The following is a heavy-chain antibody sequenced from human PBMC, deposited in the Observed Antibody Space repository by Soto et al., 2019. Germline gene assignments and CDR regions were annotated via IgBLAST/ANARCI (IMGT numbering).Heavy chain of an antibody. CDR3: ARDRDYDFWSGSKAPQYFQH. J-gene: IGHJ1*01. V-gene: IGHV3-7*01. D-gene: IGHD3-3*01. CDR1: GFTFSSYW. Sequence: EVQLVESGGGLVQPGGSLRLSCAASGFTFSSYWMSWVRQAPGKGLEWVANIKQEGSEKYYVDSVKGRFTISRDNAKNPLYLQMNSLRAEDTAVYYCARDRDYDFWSGSKAPQYFQHWGQGTLVTVSS. CDR2: IKQEGSEK.